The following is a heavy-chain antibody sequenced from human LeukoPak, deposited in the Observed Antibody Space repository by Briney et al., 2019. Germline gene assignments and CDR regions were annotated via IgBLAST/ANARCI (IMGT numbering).Heavy chain of an antibody. D-gene: IGHD6-6*01. Sequence: ASVKASCKASGGTFSSYAISWVRQAPGQGLEWMGGIIPIFGTANYAQKFQGRVTITADESTSTAYMEVRSLTSDDTAVYYCARYVAARRYFDYWGRGTLVTVSS. J-gene: IGHJ4*02. CDR2: IIPIFGTA. V-gene: IGHV1-69*13. CDR1: GGTFSSYA. CDR3: ARYVAARRYFDY.